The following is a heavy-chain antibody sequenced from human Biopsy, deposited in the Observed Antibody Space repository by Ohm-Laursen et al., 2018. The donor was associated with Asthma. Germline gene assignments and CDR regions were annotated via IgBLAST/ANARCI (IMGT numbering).Heavy chain of an antibody. CDR3: ARTYYDFLTGQVKDVFGV. V-gene: IGHV1-3*04. Sequence: GPSVKASCKASGYNFISFAIHWARQAPGQRLEWMGWVNTGNGDTKYSQKFQGRVTITRDTSASTAYMELRSLRSEDTATYYCARTYYDFLTGQVKDVFGVWGQGTMVTVSS. CDR2: VNTGNGDT. J-gene: IGHJ3*01. CDR1: GYNFISFA. D-gene: IGHD3-9*01.